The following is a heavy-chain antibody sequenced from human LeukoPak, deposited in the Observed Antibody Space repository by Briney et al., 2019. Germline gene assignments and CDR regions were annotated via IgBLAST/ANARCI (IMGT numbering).Heavy chain of an antibody. CDR2: IYSGGST. CDR3: ARAGGGPTLFDY. CDR1: GFTVSSNY. Sequence: PGGSLRLSCAASGFTVSSNYMSWVRQAPGKGLECVSVIYSGGSTYYPDSVKCRFTISRDNSKNTLYLQMNSLRAEDTAVYYCARAGGGPTLFDYWGQGTLVTVSS. J-gene: IGHJ4*02. V-gene: IGHV3-53*01.